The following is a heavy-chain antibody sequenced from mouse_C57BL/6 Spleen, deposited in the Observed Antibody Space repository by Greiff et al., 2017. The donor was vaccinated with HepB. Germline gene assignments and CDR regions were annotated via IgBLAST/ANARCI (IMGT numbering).Heavy chain of an antibody. CDR1: GYTFTDYN. Sequence: VQLQQSGPELVKPGASVKMSCKASGYTFTDYNMHWVKQSHGKSLEWIGYINPNNGGTSYNQKFKGKATLTVNKSSSTAYMELRSLTTEDSAVYYCAREYYGSSTDDWGQGTTLTVAS. J-gene: IGHJ2*01. V-gene: IGHV1-22*01. CDR2: INPNNGGT. D-gene: IGHD1-1*01. CDR3: AREYYGSSTDD.